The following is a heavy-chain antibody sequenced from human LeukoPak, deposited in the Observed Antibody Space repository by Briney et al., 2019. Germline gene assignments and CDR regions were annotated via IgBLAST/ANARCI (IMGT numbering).Heavy chain of an antibody. CDR2: ISGGSSFT. J-gene: IGHJ4*02. V-gene: IGHV3-21*01. Sequence: PGGSLRLSCAASGFSFSSFSMNWVRQAPGKGLEWVSYISGGSSFTYYVDSVKGRFTISRDNAKNSLYLQMNSLRAEDTAVYYCARDLGYSSGPDYWGQGTRVTVSS. D-gene: IGHD6-19*01. CDR3: ARDLGYSSGPDY. CDR1: GFSFSSFS.